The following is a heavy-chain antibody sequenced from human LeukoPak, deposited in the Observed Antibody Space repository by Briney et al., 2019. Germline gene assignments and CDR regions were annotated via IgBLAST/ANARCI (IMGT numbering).Heavy chain of an antibody. CDR2: IYPGGNT. V-gene: IGHV3-53*04. Sequence: GGSLRLSCTASGFTVSRNYMTLVRQSPGKGLEWVSMIYPGGNTYYRGAVKGRFTISRHSSKNIVFLQMNSLRREDTAVYYCARRAKSNWFHDYWGQGTLVTVSS. D-gene: IGHD1-20*01. J-gene: IGHJ4*02. CDR3: ARRAKSNWFHDY. CDR1: GFTVSRNY.